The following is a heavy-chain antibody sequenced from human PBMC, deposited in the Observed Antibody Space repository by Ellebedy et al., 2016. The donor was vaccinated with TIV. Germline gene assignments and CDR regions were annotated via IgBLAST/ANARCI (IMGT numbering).Heavy chain of an antibody. CDR2: FSGGGKTI. D-gene: IGHD5-18*01. V-gene: IGHV3-48*03. J-gene: IGHJ4*02. CDR1: GSTFSTFE. CDR3: TAGYSTFDF. Sequence: GESLKISCAASGSTFSTFEMNWVRQAPGRGLEWVAYFSGGGKTIYYADSVKGRFTISRDNARNSLYLHMNSLRADDTALYYCTAGYSTFDFWGQGTLVTVSS.